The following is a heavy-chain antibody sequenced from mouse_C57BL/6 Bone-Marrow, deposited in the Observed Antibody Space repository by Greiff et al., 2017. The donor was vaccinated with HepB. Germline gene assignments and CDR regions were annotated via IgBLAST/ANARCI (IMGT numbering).Heavy chain of an antibody. D-gene: IGHD2-4*01. CDR2: ISSGGSYT. CDR3: ARQIKGFAY. V-gene: IGHV5-6*01. J-gene: IGHJ3*01. CDR1: GFTFSSYG. Sequence: EVKVVESGGDLVKPGGSLKLSCAASGFTFSSYGMSWVRQTPDKRLEWVATISSGGSYTYYPDSVKGRFTISRDNAKNTLYLQMSSLKSEDTAMYYCARQIKGFAYWGQGTLVTVSA.